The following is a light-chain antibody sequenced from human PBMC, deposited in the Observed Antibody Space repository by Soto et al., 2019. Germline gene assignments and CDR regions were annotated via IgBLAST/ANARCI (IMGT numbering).Light chain of an antibody. CDR3: ILYTSISTPFYV. CDR2: DVS. J-gene: IGLJ1*01. V-gene: IGLV2-14*01. Sequence: QSALTQPASVSGSPGQSITISCTGTSSDVGGYNYVSWYQQHPGKAPKLMIYDVSNRPSGVSNRFSGSKSGNTASLTISGLQAEDEADYYCILYTSISTPFYVFGTGTKLTVL. CDR1: SSDVGGYNY.